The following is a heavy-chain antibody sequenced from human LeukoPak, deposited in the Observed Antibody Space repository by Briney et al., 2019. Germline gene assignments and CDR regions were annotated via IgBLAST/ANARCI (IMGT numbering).Heavy chain of an antibody. D-gene: IGHD3-10*01. V-gene: IGHV3-23*01. CDR1: GFTFSNYA. J-gene: IGHJ4*02. Sequence: GGSLRLSCAASGFTFSNYAMIWVRQASGKGLEGVSSISGSGDATYYADSVRGRFTISRDNSKNTLYLQMNSLRAEDTAVYYCAKAEGYYYGSGSSWGQGTLVTVSS. CDR3: AKAEGYYYGSGSS. CDR2: ISGSGDAT.